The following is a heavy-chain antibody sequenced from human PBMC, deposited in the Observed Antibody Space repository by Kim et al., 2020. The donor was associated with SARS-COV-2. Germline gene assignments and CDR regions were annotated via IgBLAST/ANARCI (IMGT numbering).Heavy chain of an antibody. CDR3: TRQLIVGATARAFDP. D-gene: IGHD1-26*01. CDR1: GFTFSGSA. CDR2: IRSKANSYAT. V-gene: IGHV3-73*01. J-gene: IGHJ5*02. Sequence: GGSLRLSCAASGFTFSGSAMHWVRQASGKGLEWVGRIRSKANSYATAYAASVKGRFTISRDDSKNTAYLQMNSLKTEDTAVYYCTRQLIVGATARAFDPWGQGTLVTVSS.